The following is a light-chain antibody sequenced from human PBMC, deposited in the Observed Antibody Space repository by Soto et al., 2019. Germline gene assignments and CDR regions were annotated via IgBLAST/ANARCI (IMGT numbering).Light chain of an antibody. V-gene: IGKV1-39*01. Sequence: DIQMTQSPSALSVSVGDRVTITCRASQSIATYVNWYQQQPGKVPKFLIYASSTLQSGVPSRFSGSGSGTEFTLTISSLQPEDFATYYCQQSFDTSPTFGQGTKVEIK. J-gene: IGKJ2*01. CDR2: ASS. CDR1: QSIATY. CDR3: QQSFDTSPT.